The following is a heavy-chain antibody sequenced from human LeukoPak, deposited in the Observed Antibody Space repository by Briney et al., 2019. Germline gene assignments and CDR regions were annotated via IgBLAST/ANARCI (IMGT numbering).Heavy chain of an antibody. CDR2: ISSTSAYI. CDR1: GFALSTYS. V-gene: IGHV3-21*06. Sequence: GGPLRLSCAASGFALSTYSMIWVRQAPGKGLEWVSSISSTSAYIYYADSLKGRFTISRDNAKNSLYLQTNSLRAEDTAVYYCARGGYSHGRYYYYMDVWGIGTAVTVSS. J-gene: IGHJ6*03. D-gene: IGHD5-18*01. CDR3: ARGGYSHGRYYYYMDV.